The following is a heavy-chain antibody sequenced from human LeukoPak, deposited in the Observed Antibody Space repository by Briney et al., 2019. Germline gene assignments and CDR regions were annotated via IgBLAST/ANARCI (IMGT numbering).Heavy chain of an antibody. D-gene: IGHD6-19*01. CDR3: ATAPSRWYMGEDYFQY. CDR1: EYTLTGHH. Sequence: ASVRVSCKAAEYTLTGHHIHWVRQAPGQGLEWMGRSNRNSGDTKYAQKFQGRVSMTWDGSISTAYMELTSFRSDDTAVYYCATAPSRWYMGEDYFQYWGQGTLVTVSS. CDR2: SNRNSGDT. V-gene: IGHV1-2*06. J-gene: IGHJ1*01.